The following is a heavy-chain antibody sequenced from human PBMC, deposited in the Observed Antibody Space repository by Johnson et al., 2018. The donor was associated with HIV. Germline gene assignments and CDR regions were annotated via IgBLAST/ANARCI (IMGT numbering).Heavy chain of an antibody. Sequence: QVQVVESGGGLVKPGGSLRLSCAVSTFTFSDYYMRWIRQAPGKGLEWVAVISYDGSYRYYADSVKGRFTISRDNAKNTLYLQMNSLRAEDTAVYYGAGADYYDANAFDIWGQGTLVTVSS. D-gene: IGHD3-22*01. V-gene: IGHV3-30*03. CDR2: ISYDGSYR. CDR3: AGADYYDANAFDI. J-gene: IGHJ3*02. CDR1: TFTFSDYY.